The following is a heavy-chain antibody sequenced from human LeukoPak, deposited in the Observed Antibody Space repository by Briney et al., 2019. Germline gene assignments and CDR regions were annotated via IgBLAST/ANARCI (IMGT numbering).Heavy chain of an antibody. CDR2: IYYSGNT. V-gene: IGHV4-59*12. CDR1: GDSISSYY. J-gene: IGHJ4*02. CDR3: ARKPGIAAAGTMPDY. D-gene: IGHD6-13*01. Sequence: PSETLSLTCTVSGDSISSYYWSWIRQPPGKGLEWIGYIYYSGNTNYNPSLKSRVTMSVDTSKNQFSLKLSSVTAADTAVYYCARKPGIAAAGTMPDYWGQGTLVTVSS.